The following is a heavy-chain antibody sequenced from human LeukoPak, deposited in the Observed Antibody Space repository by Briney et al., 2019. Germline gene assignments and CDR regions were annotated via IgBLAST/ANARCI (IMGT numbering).Heavy chain of an antibody. Sequence: HPGGSLRLSCAASGFTFDSYSMSWVRQAPGKGLEWVSYITSSSSTIYYPDSVKGRFIISRDNANNSLYLQMNSLRAEDTAVYYCARPLRESGYFYFDYWGQGTLVTVSS. D-gene: IGHD3-3*01. CDR1: GFTFDSYS. V-gene: IGHV3-48*04. J-gene: IGHJ4*02. CDR2: ITSSSSTI. CDR3: ARPLRESGYFYFDY.